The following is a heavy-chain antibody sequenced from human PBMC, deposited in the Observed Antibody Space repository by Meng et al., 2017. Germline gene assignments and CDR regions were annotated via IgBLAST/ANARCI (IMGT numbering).Heavy chain of an antibody. CDR3: ARILYGDQGLD. J-gene: IGHJ4*02. CDR2: IYHSGST. Sequence: QGPVEESGPGLGKPSGTLSLTCAASGGSISSSNLWSWVHPPAGKGLEWIGEIYHSGSTNYNPSLKSRVTISVDKSKNQFSLKLSSVTAADTAVYYCARILYGDQGLDWGQGTLVTVSS. V-gene: IGHV4-4*02. CDR1: GGSISSSNL. D-gene: IGHD4-17*01.